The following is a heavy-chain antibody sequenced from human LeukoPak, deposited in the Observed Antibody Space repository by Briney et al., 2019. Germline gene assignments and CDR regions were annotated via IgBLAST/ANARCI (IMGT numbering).Heavy chain of an antibody. CDR1: GFTFSVYG. V-gene: IGHV3-23*01. D-gene: IGHD5-18*01. CDR3: ARERFTYGSDF. Sequence: PGGSLRLSCAASGFTFSVYGMSWVRQAPGKGLEYVSAISASGANTYYADSVKGRFTISRDNAKNSLYLQMSSLRAEDTAVYYCARERFTYGSDFWGQGTLVTVSS. J-gene: IGHJ4*02. CDR2: ISASGANT.